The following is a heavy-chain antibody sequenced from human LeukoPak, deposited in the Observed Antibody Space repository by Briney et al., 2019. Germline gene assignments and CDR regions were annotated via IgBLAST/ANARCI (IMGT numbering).Heavy chain of an antibody. V-gene: IGHV1-18*01. CDR1: GYTFTSYG. CDR3: ARDGPYLYYYYGMDV. J-gene: IGHJ6*02. D-gene: IGHD3/OR15-3a*01. CDR2: ISAYNGNI. Sequence: ASVKVSCKASGYTFTSYGISWVRQAPGQGLEWMGWISAYNGNINYAQKLQGRVTMTTDTSTSTAYMELRSLRSDDTAVYYCARDGPYLYYYYGMDVWGQGTTVTVSS.